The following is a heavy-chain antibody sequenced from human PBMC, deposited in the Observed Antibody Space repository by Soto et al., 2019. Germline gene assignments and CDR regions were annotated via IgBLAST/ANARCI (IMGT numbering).Heavy chain of an antibody. D-gene: IGHD6-6*01. CDR1: GESINSGCYY. V-gene: IGHV4-31*03. CDR3: ARASSSSSAADY. CDR2: IYDSESA. J-gene: IGHJ4*02. Sequence: PSETLSLTCSVSGESINSGCYYWSWIRHHPGKGLEWIGYIYDSESAYYNPSLKSRVTISMDTSKNHFAMRLSSVTAADTAVYYCARASSSSSAADYWGQGTQVTVSS.